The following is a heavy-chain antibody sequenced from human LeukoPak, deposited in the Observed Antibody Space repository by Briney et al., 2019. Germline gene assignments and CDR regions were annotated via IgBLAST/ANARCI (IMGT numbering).Heavy chain of an antibody. J-gene: IGHJ6*02. V-gene: IGHV3-30*18. CDR2: ISNDGSNK. CDR3: AKDQDGGSSWYYYFYGMDV. CDR1: GFTFSSFG. D-gene: IGHD6-13*01. Sequence: GGSLRLSCAASGFTFSSFGMHWVRQAPGKGLEWVAFISNDGSNKNYGDSVKGRFTISRDSSKNTLHLQMNSLRTEDTAVYYCAKDQDGGSSWYYYFYGMDVWGQGTAVTVSS.